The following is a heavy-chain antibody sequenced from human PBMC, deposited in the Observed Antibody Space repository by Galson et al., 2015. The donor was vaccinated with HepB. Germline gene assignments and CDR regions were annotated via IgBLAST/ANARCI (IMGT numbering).Heavy chain of an antibody. Sequence: SVKVSCKASGYTFTTYNLNWVRQAPGQGLEWLGWISADNGNTKYAEKFQGRLTLTRDTSTSTVYMELRSLTSDDTAVYYCARDRRFWSGYYYRGDMDVWGKGTTVTVSS. CDR1: GYTFTTYN. D-gene: IGHD3-3*01. CDR3: ARDRRFWSGYYYRGDMDV. J-gene: IGHJ6*03. CDR2: ISADNGNT. V-gene: IGHV1-18*01.